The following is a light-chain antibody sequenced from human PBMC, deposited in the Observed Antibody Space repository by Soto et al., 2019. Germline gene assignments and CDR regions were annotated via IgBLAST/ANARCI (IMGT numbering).Light chain of an antibody. J-gene: IGLJ1*01. CDR1: SSDVGVYNY. CDR2: DVS. Sequence: QSVLTQPRSVSGSPGQSVTISCTGTSSDVGVYNYVSWYQQYPGKAPKIMIYDVSKRPSGVPDRFSGSKSDNTASLTISGLQAEDEADYYCSSYTSGSLYVFGTGTKVTVL. CDR3: SSYTSGSLYV. V-gene: IGLV2-11*01.